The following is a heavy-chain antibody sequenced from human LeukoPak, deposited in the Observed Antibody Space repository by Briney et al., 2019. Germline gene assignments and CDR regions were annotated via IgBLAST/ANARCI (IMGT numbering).Heavy chain of an antibody. J-gene: IGHJ4*02. D-gene: IGHD6-19*01. CDR2: IYTSGST. CDR3: ARSIAVAGKVNYFDY. CDR1: GGSISSYY. V-gene: IGHV4-4*07. Sequence: SETLSLTCTVSGGSISSYYRSWIRQPAGKGLEWIGRIYTSGSTNYNPSLKSRVTMSVDTSKNQFSLKLSSVTAADTAVYYCARSIAVAGKVNYFDYWGQGTLVTVSS.